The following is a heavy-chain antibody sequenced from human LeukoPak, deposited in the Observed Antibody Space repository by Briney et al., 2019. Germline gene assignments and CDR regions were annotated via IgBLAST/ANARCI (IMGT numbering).Heavy chain of an antibody. V-gene: IGHV3-30*18. CDR1: GFTFSNYG. D-gene: IGHD5-24*01. Sequence: GRSLRLSCAASGFTFSNYGMHWVRQAPGKGLEWVTVISYDASYKNYADSVKGRFTISRDNSKNTLFLQMNSLRAEDTAVYFCAKDLIVSGTATILDYWGQGTLVTVSS. CDR3: AKDLIVSGTATILDY. CDR2: ISYDASYK. J-gene: IGHJ4*02.